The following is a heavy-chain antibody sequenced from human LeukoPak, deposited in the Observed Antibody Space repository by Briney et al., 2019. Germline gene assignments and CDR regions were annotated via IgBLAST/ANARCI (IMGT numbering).Heavy chain of an antibody. CDR2: IYHSGST. Sequence: SETLSLTCTVSGYSISSGYYWAGIRQPPGKGLEGIGEIYHSGSTNYNPSLKSRVTISVDKSKNQFSLKLSSVTAADTAVYYCARGPYPEYYYDSSGLQAFDIWGQGTMVTVSS. CDR3: ARGPYPEYYYDSSGLQAFDI. D-gene: IGHD3-22*01. J-gene: IGHJ3*02. V-gene: IGHV4-38-2*02. CDR1: GYSISSGYY.